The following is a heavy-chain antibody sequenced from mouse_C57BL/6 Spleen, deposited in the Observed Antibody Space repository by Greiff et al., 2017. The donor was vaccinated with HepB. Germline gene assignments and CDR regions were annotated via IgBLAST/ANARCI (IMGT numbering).Heavy chain of an antibody. CDR1: GYAFSSSW. CDR3: AKPYYGDYFDY. V-gene: IGHV1-82*01. CDR2: IYPGDGDT. D-gene: IGHD1-1*01. J-gene: IGHJ2*01. Sequence: VQLQESGPELVKPGASVKISCKASGYAFSSSWMNWVKQRPGTGLEWIGRIYPGDGDTNYNGKFKGKATLTADKSSSTSYMQLSSLTSEDSAVYFCAKPYYGDYFDYWGQGTTLTVSS.